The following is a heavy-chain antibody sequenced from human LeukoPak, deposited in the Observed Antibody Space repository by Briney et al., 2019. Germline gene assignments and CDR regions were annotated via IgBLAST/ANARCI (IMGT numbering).Heavy chain of an antibody. Sequence: ASVKVSCKASGGTFSSYAISWVRQAPGQGLEWMGGIIPIFGTANYAQKFQGRVTMTTDTSTNTAYMELRSLRSDDTAVYYCARACSTTSCYGPFDPWGQGTLITVSS. J-gene: IGHJ5*02. CDR1: GGTFSSYA. D-gene: IGHD2-2*01. V-gene: IGHV1-69*05. CDR2: IIPIFGTA. CDR3: ARACSTTSCYGPFDP.